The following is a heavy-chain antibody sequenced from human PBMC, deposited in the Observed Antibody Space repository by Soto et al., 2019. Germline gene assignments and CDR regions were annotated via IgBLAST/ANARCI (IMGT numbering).Heavy chain of an antibody. V-gene: IGHV3-53*02. Sequence: EVQLVETGGGLIQPGGSLRLSCAASGFTVSSNYMSWVRQAPGKGLEWVSIMYTGGSTSYSDSVKGRFTIFKNNYKNNLQIKRNTLGVEDTDIYYRARAEYRSGRYDNWGLGTLVTVSS. CDR1: GFTVSSNY. J-gene: IGHJ4*02. CDR2: MYTGGST. CDR3: ARAEYRSGRYDN. D-gene: IGHD6-19*01.